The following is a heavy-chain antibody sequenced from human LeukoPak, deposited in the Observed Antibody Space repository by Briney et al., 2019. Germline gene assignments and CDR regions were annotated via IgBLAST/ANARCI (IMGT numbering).Heavy chain of an antibody. J-gene: IGHJ3*02. CDR2: IYHSGST. D-gene: IGHD1-20*01. Sequence: PSGTLSLTCAVSGGSISSSYWWSWVRQPPGKWLEWIGEIYHSGSTNYNPSLKSRVTISVDNSKNQFSLKLSSVTAADTAVYYCARIITASGFDIWGQGTMVTVSS. V-gene: IGHV4-4*02. CDR3: ARIITASGFDI. CDR1: GGSISSSYW.